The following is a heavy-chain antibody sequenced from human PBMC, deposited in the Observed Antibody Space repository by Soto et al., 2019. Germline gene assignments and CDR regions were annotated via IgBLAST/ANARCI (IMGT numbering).Heavy chain of an antibody. Sequence: GGSLRLSCTASGFTFSMSAMTWVRQAPGKGLEWVSTTGLNGRTTYYADSVKGRFTVSRDNSKNTLDLHMSSLRAEDTAVYYCATVHSTSRSFDYWGQGTLVTVSS. V-gene: IGHV3-23*01. CDR2: TGLNGRTT. CDR1: GFTFSMSA. J-gene: IGHJ4*02. CDR3: ATVHSTSRSFDY. D-gene: IGHD6-6*01.